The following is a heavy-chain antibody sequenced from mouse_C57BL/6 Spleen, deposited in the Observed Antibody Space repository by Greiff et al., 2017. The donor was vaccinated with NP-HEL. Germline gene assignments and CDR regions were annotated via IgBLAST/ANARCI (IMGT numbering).Heavy chain of an antibody. J-gene: IGHJ1*03. V-gene: IGHV6-6*01. D-gene: IGHD1-1*01. CDR2: IRNKANNHAT. CDR3: TRLLRSGYFDV. Sequence: EVQVVESGGGLVQPGGSMKLSCAASGFTFSDAWMDWVRQSPEKGLEWVAEIRNKANNHATYYAESVKGRFTISRDDSKSSVYLQMNSLRAEDTGIYYCTRLLRSGYFDVWGTGTTVTVSS. CDR1: GFTFSDAW.